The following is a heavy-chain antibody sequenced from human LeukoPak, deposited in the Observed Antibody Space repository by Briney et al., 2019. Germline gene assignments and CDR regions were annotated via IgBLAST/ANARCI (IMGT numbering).Heavy chain of an antibody. CDR3: ARHRVVNNWFDP. Sequence: ASVKVSCKASGYTFTSYDINWVRQATGQGLEWMGWMNPNSGNTGYAQKFQGRVTMTRNTSISTAYMELSSLRSEDTAVYYCARHRVVNNWFDPWGQGTLVTVSS. J-gene: IGHJ5*02. CDR1: GYTFTSYD. V-gene: IGHV1-8*01. D-gene: IGHD3-3*01. CDR2: MNPNSGNT.